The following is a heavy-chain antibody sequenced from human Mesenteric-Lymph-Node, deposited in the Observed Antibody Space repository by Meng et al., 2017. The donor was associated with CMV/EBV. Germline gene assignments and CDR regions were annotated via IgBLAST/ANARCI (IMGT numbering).Heavy chain of an antibody. CDR2: INYSGSI. V-gene: IGHV4-59*03. D-gene: IGHD6-13*01. Sequence: SETLSLSCTVSGGSISNCYWSWIWQPPGKGLEWIGYINYSGSINYNPTLNSRVTMSVDSSSNSFSLNLNSVTAADKAVYYCAKGGGGIAADLWGQETLVTVSS. CDR1: GGSISNCY. J-gene: IGHJ4*02. CDR3: AKGGGGIAADL.